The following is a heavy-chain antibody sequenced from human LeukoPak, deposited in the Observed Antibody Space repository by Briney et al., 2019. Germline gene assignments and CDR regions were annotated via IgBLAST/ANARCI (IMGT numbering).Heavy chain of an antibody. D-gene: IGHD4-17*01. V-gene: IGHV4-39*01. Sequence: SETLSLTCTVSGGSISSSSYYWGWIRQPPGKGLEWIGSIYYSGSTYYNPSLKRRVTISVDTSKNQFSLKLSSVTAADTAVYYCANSPTVTTWFFDYWGQGTLVTVSS. J-gene: IGHJ4*02. CDR2: IYYSGST. CDR3: ANSPTVTTWFFDY. CDR1: GGSISSSSYY.